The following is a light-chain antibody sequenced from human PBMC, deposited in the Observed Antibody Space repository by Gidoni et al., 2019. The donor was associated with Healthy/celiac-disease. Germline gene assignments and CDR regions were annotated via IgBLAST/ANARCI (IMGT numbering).Light chain of an antibody. J-gene: IGLJ3*02. V-gene: IGLV7-43*01. Sequence: QTVVTQEPSLTVSPGGTVTLTCASSPGAVTSVSYPNWFKQKPGHAPRALIYSKSNKHSVTPARFSGSLLGGKAALTLSGVQPEDEAEYCCLLYDGVARVFGGGTKLTV. CDR1: PGAVTSVSY. CDR2: SKS. CDR3: LLYDGVARV.